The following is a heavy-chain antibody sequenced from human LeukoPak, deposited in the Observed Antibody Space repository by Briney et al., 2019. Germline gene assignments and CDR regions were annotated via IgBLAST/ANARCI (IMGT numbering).Heavy chain of an antibody. CDR3: ARRHYYDSSADY. CDR1: GGSISSSSYY. V-gene: IGHV4-39*01. Sequence: PSETLSLTCTVSGGSISSSSYYWGWIRQPPGKGLEWIGSIYYSGSTYYNPSLKSRVTISVDTSKNQFSLKLSSVTAADTAVYYCARRHYYDSSADYWGQGTLVTVSS. J-gene: IGHJ4*02. D-gene: IGHD3-22*01. CDR2: IYYSGST.